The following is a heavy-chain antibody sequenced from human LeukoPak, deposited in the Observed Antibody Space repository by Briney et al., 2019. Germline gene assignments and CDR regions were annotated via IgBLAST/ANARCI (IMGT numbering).Heavy chain of an antibody. V-gene: IGHV4-30-4*08. CDR3: ARRPRNSGSDDGPSGLDY. CDR2: IYYSGST. CDR1: GGSISSGDYY. J-gene: IGHJ4*02. Sequence: PSQTLSLTCTVSGGSISSGDYYWSWIRQPPGKGLEWIGYIYYSGSTYYNPSLKSRVTISVDTSKNQFSLKLSSVTAADTAVYYCARRPRNSGSDDGPSGLDYWGQGTLVTVSS. D-gene: IGHD1-26*01.